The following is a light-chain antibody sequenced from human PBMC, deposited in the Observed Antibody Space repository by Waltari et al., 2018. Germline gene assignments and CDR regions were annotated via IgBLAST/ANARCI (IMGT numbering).Light chain of an antibody. CDR1: SSNIGSDF. J-gene: IGLJ3*02. Sequence: QSVLTQPPSASGTPGQRVTISCSGSSSNIGSDFLYWYQQLPGTAPKLLVYRNNQRTSGVPDRFSGSKSGTSASLAISGLRPEDEADYYCAAWDDSLSGPGVFGGGTKLTVL. CDR2: RNN. CDR3: AAWDDSLSGPGV. V-gene: IGLV1-47*01.